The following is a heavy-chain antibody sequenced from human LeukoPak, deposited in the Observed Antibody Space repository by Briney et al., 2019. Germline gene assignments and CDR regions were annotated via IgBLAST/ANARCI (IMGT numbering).Heavy chain of an antibody. CDR3: ARDDVRGFL. D-gene: IGHD2/OR15-2a*01. CDR2: IFYSGNT. V-gene: IGHV4-39*02. CDR1: GASISSSSDY. J-gene: IGHJ4*02. Sequence: SETLSLTCTVSGASISSSSDYWGWIRQPPGKGLEWIGSIFYSGNTYYNTSLKSRVTISVDTSRNHFSLKLTSVTAADTAVYYCARDDVRGFLWGQGTLVTVSS.